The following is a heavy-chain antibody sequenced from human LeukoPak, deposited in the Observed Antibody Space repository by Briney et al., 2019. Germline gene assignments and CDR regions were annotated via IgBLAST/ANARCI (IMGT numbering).Heavy chain of an antibody. Sequence: ASVKVSCKASGYTFTSYGISWVRQAPGQGLEWMGWISAYNGNTNYAQKLQGRVTMTTDTSTSTAYTELRSLRSDDTAVYYCASSGGRLRYFDWLLLNWGQGTLVTVSS. J-gene: IGHJ4*02. CDR2: ISAYNGNT. D-gene: IGHD3-9*01. CDR3: ASSGGRLRYFDWLLLN. CDR1: GYTFTSYG. V-gene: IGHV1-18*01.